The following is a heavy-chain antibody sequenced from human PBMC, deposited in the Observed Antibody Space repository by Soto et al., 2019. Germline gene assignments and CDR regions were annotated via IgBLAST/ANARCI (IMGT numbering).Heavy chain of an antibody. J-gene: IGHJ6*02. CDR3: ARDNDRPQLGGNYYYILDV. V-gene: IGHV1-69*12. D-gene: IGHD2-8*01. CDR2: IMPVFRTP. CDR1: GGTFRTAA. Sequence: QVQLEQSGAEVKKPGSSVKVSCKASGGTFRTAAISWVRQAPGQGLEWMGGIMPVFRTPDYAQKFQGRVTITANESTNTAYRELSGPRSDDTAVYYCARDNDRPQLGGNYYYILDVWGQGTTITVSS.